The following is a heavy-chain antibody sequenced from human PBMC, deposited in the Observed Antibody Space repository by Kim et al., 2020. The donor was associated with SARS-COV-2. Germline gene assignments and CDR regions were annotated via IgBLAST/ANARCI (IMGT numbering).Heavy chain of an antibody. CDR3: AKDLVPAAIRDRYYFDY. J-gene: IGHJ4*02. V-gene: IGHV3-9*01. D-gene: IGHD2-2*02. Sequence: VKGRFTISRDNAKNSLYLQMNSLRAEDTALYYCAKDLVPAAIRDRYYFDYWGQGTLVTVSS.